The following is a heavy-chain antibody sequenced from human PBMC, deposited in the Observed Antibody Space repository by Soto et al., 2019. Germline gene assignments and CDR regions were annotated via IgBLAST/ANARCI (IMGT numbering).Heavy chain of an antibody. Sequence: PGESLKISCKGSGYSFTSYWIGWVRQMPGKGLEWMGIIYPGVSDTIYSPSFQGQVTISADKSFSTAYLQWSSLKASDTAMYYCARRSYCSGGSCYDGFGWFDPWGQGTLVTVSS. CDR3: ARRSYCSGGSCYDGFGWFDP. J-gene: IGHJ5*02. CDR2: IYPGVSDT. V-gene: IGHV5-51*01. D-gene: IGHD2-15*01. CDR1: GYSFTSYW.